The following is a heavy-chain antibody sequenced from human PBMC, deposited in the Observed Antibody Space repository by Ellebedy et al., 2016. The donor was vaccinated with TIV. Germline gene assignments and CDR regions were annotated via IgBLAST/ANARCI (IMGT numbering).Heavy chain of an antibody. J-gene: IGHJ4*02. CDR1: GFTFSSYA. CDR3: ARDRFGPFDY. Sequence: GGSLRLSCAASGFTFSSYAMHWVRQAPGKGLEWVAAISYDGSTKNYADFVKGRFTISRDNSKNTLSLQMNSLRAEDTAVYYCARDRFGPFDYWGQGTLVTVSS. V-gene: IGHV3-30*07. D-gene: IGHD3-10*01. CDR2: ISYDGSTK.